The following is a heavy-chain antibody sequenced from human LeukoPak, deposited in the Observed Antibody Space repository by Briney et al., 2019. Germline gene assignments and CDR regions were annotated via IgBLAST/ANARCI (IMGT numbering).Heavy chain of an antibody. V-gene: IGHV4-59*12. CDR3: ARETYYYGSGGYSVRIFDY. CDR1: GGSISSYY. D-gene: IGHD3-10*01. Sequence: PSETLSLTCTVSGGSISSYYWSWIRQPPGKGLEWIGYIYYSGSTNYNPSLKSRVTISVDTSKNQFSLKLSSVTAADTAVYYCARETYYYGSGGYSVRIFDYWGQGTLVTVSS. J-gene: IGHJ4*02. CDR2: IYYSGST.